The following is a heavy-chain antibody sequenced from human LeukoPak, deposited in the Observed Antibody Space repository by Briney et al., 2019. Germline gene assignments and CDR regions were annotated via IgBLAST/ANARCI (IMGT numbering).Heavy chain of an antibody. CDR2: ISYDGSTK. D-gene: IGHD5-18*01. V-gene: IGHV3-30*04. Sequence: GGSLRLSCAASGFTFSSYAMHWVRQAPGKGLEWVAVISYDGSTKYYADSVKGRFTISRDNSKNTLYLQMNSLRAEDTAVYYCASMVTSYFDYWGQGTLVTVSS. CDR1: GFTFSSYA. CDR3: ASMVTSYFDY. J-gene: IGHJ4*02.